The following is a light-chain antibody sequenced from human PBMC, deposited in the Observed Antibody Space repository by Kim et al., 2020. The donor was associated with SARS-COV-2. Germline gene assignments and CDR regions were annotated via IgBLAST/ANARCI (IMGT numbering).Light chain of an antibody. CDR2: EDN. V-gene: IGLV6-57*03. Sequence: LPCPRSSGSVGCHYVQWSQQRPGSAPTTVIYEDNQRPSGVPDRFSGSIDTSSNSASLTISGLTTEDEADYYCQSYDNNNPFIFGAGTKVTVL. J-gene: IGLJ1*01. CDR1: SGSVGCHY. CDR3: QSYDNNNPFI.